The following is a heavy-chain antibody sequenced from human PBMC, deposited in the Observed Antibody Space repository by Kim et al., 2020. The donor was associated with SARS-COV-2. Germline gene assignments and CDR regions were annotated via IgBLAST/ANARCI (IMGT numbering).Heavy chain of an antibody. CDR1: GYIFIKYG. J-gene: IGHJ4*02. CDR3: ARPSFCADGICPYYDY. D-gene: IGHD2-8*01. CDR2: VNASSGDT. Sequence: ASVKVSCKASGYIFIKYGLYWVRQAPGQRLEWMGWVNASSGDTHYSPKFQDRVTITRDTSANTAYMELSSLRAEDTAVYYCARPSFCADGICPYYDYWGQGTLVTVSS. V-gene: IGHV1-3*01.